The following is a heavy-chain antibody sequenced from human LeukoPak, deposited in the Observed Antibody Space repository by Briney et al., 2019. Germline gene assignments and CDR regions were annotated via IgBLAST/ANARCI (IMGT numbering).Heavy chain of an antibody. V-gene: IGHV3-23*01. J-gene: IGHJ6*02. Sequence: PGGSLRLSCAASGFTFSSYAMSWVRQAPGKGLEWVSAISGSGGSTYHADSVKGRFTISRDNSKNTLYLQMNSLRAEDTAVYYCAKDMGLVSGYGMDVWGQGTTVTVSS. CDR3: AKDMGLVSGYGMDV. CDR2: ISGSGGST. D-gene: IGHD6-19*01. CDR1: GFTFSSYA.